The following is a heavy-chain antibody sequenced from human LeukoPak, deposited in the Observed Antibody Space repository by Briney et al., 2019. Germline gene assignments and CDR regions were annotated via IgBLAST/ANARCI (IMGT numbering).Heavy chain of an antibody. Sequence: ASVKVSCKASVYTFTSYDINWVRQATGQGLEWMGWMNPNSGNTGYAQKFQGRVTMTRNTSISTAYMVLSSLRSEDTAVYYCAGEVGDFWSGYNNWFDPWGQGTLVTVSS. CDR1: VYTFTSYD. J-gene: IGHJ5*02. CDR2: MNPNSGNT. V-gene: IGHV1-8*01. CDR3: AGEVGDFWSGYNNWFDP. D-gene: IGHD3-3*01.